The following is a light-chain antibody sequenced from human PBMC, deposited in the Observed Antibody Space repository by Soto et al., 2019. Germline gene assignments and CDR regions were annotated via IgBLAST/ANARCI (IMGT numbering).Light chain of an antibody. CDR3: ETWDTKSRV. CDR1: SGHRNNI. J-gene: IGLJ2*01. Sequence: QSVVTQSSSASASVGSSIKLTCTLSSGHRNNIIAWHQHHPAEAPRYVMKVEGSGNYTKGSAAPDRFSGSSSGADRYLTISHLQSEDEDDYSCETWDTKSRVFGGGTKVTVL. V-gene: IGLV4-60*03. CDR2: VEGSGNY.